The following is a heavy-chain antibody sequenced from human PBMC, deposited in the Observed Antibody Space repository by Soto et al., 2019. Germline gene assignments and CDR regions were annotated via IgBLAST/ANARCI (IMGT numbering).Heavy chain of an antibody. Sequence: EVQLVESGGGLVQPGGSQRLSCAASAFTFKNHWMHWVRQVPRKRPVWVSRINGDGSFTSYADAVKGRFTISRDNAKNTLSLQMNSLRAEDTAVYYCAREIYDDYDSSGFDHWGQGTLVTVSS. J-gene: IGHJ4*02. CDR1: AFTFKNHW. V-gene: IGHV3-74*01. D-gene: IGHD3-22*01. CDR2: INGDGSFT. CDR3: AREIYDDYDSSGFDH.